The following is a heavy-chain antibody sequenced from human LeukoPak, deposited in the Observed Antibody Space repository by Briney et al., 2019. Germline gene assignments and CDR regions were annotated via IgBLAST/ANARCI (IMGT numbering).Heavy chain of an antibody. CDR2: IHADSGNT. CDR3: TIGLAGDWDAFDI. Sequence: ASVKVSCKASGYTFTSYAMHWVRQAPGQRLEWMGWIHADSGNTKYSQKLQGRVTIARGTSASTIYMELSSLRFEDTAVYFCTIGLAGDWDAFDIWGLGTMVTVSS. D-gene: IGHD6-19*01. J-gene: IGHJ3*02. CDR1: GYTFTSYA. V-gene: IGHV1-3*01.